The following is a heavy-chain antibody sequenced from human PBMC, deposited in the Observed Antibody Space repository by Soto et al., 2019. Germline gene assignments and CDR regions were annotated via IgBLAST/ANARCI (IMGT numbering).Heavy chain of an antibody. J-gene: IGHJ4*02. CDR2: IYSGGST. CDR1: GFTVSSNY. D-gene: IGHD2-15*01. Sequence: PGGSLRLSCAASGFTVSSNYMNWVRQAPGKGLEWVSVIYSGGSTYYADSVKGRFTISRDNSKNTLYLQMNSLRAEDTAVYYCARDPWSIGYLDYWGQGTLVTVSS. CDR3: ARDPWSIGYLDY. V-gene: IGHV3-66*01.